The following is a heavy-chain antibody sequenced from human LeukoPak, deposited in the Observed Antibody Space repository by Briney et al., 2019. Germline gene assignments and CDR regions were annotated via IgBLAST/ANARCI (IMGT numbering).Heavy chain of an antibody. CDR3: ARQGILTGYYSVY. CDR2: IYSGGST. V-gene: IGHV3-66*04. D-gene: IGHD3-9*01. CDR1: GFTFSSYG. Sequence: GRSLRLSCAASGFTFSSYGMHWVRQAPGKGLEWVSVIYSGGSTYYADSVKGRFTISRDNSKNTLYLQMNSLRAEDTAVYYCARQGILTGYYSVYWGQGTLVTVPS. J-gene: IGHJ4*02.